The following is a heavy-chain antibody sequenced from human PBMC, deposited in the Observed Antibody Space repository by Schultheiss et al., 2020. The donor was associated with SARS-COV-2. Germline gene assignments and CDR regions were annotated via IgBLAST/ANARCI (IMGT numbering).Heavy chain of an antibody. D-gene: IGHD3-3*01. CDR1: GFTLSDHY. Sequence: GGSLRLSCAASGFTLSDHYIDWLRQAPGKGLEWVGRIKSKTDGGTTDYAAPVKGRFTISRDDSKNTLYLQMNSLKTEDTAVYYCTTRFLEWLPFDYWGQGTLVTVSS. CDR3: TTRFLEWLPFDY. CDR2: IKSKTDGGTT. V-gene: IGHV3-15*01. J-gene: IGHJ4*02.